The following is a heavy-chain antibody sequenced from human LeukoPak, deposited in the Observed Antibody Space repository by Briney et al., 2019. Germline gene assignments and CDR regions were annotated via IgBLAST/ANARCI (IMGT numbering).Heavy chain of an antibody. V-gene: IGHV3-30*02. Sequence: GGSLRLSCTGSGFTFGDYAMSWVRQAPGKGLEWVAFIRYDGSNKYYADSVKGRFTFSRDNSKNTLYLQMNSLRAEDTAVYYCAKDPRYYGSGSYYYWGQGTLVTVSS. J-gene: IGHJ4*02. CDR3: AKDPRYYGSGSYYY. CDR2: IRYDGSNK. D-gene: IGHD3-10*01. CDR1: GFTFGDYA.